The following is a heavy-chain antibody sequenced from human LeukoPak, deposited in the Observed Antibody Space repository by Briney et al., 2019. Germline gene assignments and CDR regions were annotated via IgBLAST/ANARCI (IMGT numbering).Heavy chain of an antibody. CDR2: MNPNSGNT. CDR1: GYTFTGYY. V-gene: IGHV1-8*03. CDR3: ARGRIAAALSFFDY. Sequence: GASVKVSCKAAGYTFTGYYMFWVRQATGQGLEWMGWMNPNSGNTGYAQKFQGRVTITRNTSISTAYMELSSLRSEDTAVYYCARGRIAAALSFFDYWGQGTLVTVSS. D-gene: IGHD6-13*01. J-gene: IGHJ4*02.